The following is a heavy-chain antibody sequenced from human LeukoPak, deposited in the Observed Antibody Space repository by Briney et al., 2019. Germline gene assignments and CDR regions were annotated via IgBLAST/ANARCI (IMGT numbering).Heavy chain of an antibody. J-gene: IGHJ5*02. CDR1: GDSVSSNSVT. D-gene: IGHD2-2*01. CDR3: ARRLTQYDCFDP. CDR2: TYYRSTWYN. V-gene: IGHV6-1*01. Sequence: SQTLSLTCAISGDSVSSNSVTWNWIRQSPSRGLEWLGRTYYRSTWYNDYAVSVRGRITVNPDTSKNHFSLHLTSVTPEDTAVYYCARRLTQYDCFDPWGQGILVTVSS.